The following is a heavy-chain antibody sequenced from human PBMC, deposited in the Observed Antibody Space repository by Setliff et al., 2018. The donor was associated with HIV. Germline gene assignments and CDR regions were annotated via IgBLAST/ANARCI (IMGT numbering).Heavy chain of an antibody. CDR1: RYTLTELS. CDR3: AAERRTVSNLRGAFHV. D-gene: IGHD4-17*01. Sequence: ASVKVSCKVSRYTLTELSIHWVRQTPGKGLEWMGGFDPEDGETIDAQNFQGRVTMSEDISTDTGYMELRSLTSEDTAVYFCAAERRTVSNLRGAFHVWGQGTLVTVSS. J-gene: IGHJ3*01. CDR2: FDPEDGET. V-gene: IGHV1-24*01.